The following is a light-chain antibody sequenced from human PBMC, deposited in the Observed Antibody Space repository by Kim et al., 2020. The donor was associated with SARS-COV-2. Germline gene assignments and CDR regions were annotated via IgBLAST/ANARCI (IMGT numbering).Light chain of an antibody. CDR2: DAT. Sequence: QAAVTQEPSLTVSPGGTVTLTRGSSTGAVTSGHYPYWFQQKPGQAPRTLIYDATNKHSWTPARFSGSLLGGKAALTLSGAQPEDEAEHYCLLSYIGCGPVGRVFGGGTQLTVL. CDR1: TGAVTSGHY. CDR3: LLSYIGCGPVGRV. J-gene: IGLJ3*02. V-gene: IGLV7-46*01.